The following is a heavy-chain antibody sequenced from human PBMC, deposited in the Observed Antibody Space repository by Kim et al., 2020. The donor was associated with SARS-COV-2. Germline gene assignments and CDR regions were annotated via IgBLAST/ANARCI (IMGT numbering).Heavy chain of an antibody. J-gene: IGHJ4*02. D-gene: IGHD4-17*01. CDR2: IYSGGST. CDR1: GFTVSSNY. CDR3: ARADYGDWYYFDY. V-gene: IGHV3-66*02. Sequence: GGSLRLSCAASGFTVSSNYMSWVRQAPGKGLEWVSVIYSGGSTHYADPVKGRFTISRDNSKNTLYLQMNTLRADDTAVYYCARADYGDWYYFDYWGQGTLVTVSS.